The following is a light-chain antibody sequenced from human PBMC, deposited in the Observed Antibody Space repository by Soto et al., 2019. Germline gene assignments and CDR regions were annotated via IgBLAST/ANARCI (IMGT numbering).Light chain of an antibody. J-gene: IGKJ1*01. V-gene: IGKV1-27*01. CDR3: QKYNSAPRT. CDR2: AAS. CDR1: QGIGIY. Sequence: DIPMTQSPSSLSASLGDRVTITCRASQGIGIYLAWYQQKPGKVPKLLIYAASTLQSGVSSRFSGRGSGTDFTLTISSLQPENVATYYCQKYNSAPRTFGQGTRVDI.